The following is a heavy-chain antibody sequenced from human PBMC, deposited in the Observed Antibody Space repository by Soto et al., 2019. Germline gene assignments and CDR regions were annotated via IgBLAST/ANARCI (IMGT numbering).Heavy chain of an antibody. J-gene: IGHJ4*02. V-gene: IGHV1-46*01. CDR3: ARGGATIFGVIDS. CDR1: GYSFFSYY. Sequence: QVQLVQSGAAVGKPGASVKVSCKASGYSFFSYYIHWVRQAPGQGLQWMGRFLASGGNTAYAQRFRGRVSMTRDTSTTNTVSLVRTSLTSDDTAVYYCARGGATIFGVIDSWGQGARVTASS. CDR2: FLASGGNT. D-gene: IGHD3-3*02.